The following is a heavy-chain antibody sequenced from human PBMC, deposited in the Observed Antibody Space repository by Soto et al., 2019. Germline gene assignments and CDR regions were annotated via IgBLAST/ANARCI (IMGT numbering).Heavy chain of an antibody. D-gene: IGHD3-3*01. CDR2: IYYSGST. CDR3: ARRNYDFWSGYPNWFDP. V-gene: IGHV4-39*01. Sequence: SETLSLTCTVSGGSISSSSYYWGWIRQPPGKGLEWIGSIYYSGSTYYNPSLKSRVTISVDTSKNQFSLKLSSVTAADTAVYYCARRNYDFWSGYPNWFDPWGQGTLVTVSS. J-gene: IGHJ5*02. CDR1: GGSISSSSYY.